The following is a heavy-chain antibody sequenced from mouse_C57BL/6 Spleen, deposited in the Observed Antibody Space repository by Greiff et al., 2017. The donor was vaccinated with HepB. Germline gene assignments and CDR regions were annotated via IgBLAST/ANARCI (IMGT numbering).Heavy chain of an antibody. CDR2: IRNKANGYTT. CDR1: GFTFTDYY. CDR3: ARSDSFAY. V-gene: IGHV7-3*01. J-gene: IGHJ3*01. Sequence: DVQLVESGGGLVQPGGSLSLSCAASGFTFTDYYMSWVRQPPGKALEWLGFIRNKANGYTTDYSASVKGRFTISRDNSQSILYLQMNALRAEDSATYYCARSDSFAYWGQGTLVTVSA.